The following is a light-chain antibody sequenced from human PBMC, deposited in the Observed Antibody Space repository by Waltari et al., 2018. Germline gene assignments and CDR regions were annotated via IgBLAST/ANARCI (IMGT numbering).Light chain of an antibody. CDR2: VGS. V-gene: IGKV2-28*01. CDR3: MQALQTPYT. Sequence: DIVMTQSPLSLPVTPGEPAPISCRSSQSLLNSHGYNYLDWYLQKPGQSPKLLIYVGSNRASGVPDRFSGSGSGTDFTLKISRVEAEDVGVYYCMQALQTPYTFGQGTKLEI. CDR1: QSLLNSHGYNY. J-gene: IGKJ2*01.